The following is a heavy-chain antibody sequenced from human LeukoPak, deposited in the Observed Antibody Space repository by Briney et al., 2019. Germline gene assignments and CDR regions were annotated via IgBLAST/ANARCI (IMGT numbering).Heavy chain of an antibody. CDR3: ARVRYSNYVVYNWFDP. CDR1: GYTLTELS. Sequence: ASVKVSCKVSGYTLTELSMHWVRQAPGKGLEWMGWINPNSGGTNYAQKFQGRVTMTRDTSISTAYMDLSRLRSDDTAVYYCARVRYSNYVVYNWFDPWGQGTLVTVSS. D-gene: IGHD4-11*01. V-gene: IGHV1-2*02. CDR2: INPNSGGT. J-gene: IGHJ5*02.